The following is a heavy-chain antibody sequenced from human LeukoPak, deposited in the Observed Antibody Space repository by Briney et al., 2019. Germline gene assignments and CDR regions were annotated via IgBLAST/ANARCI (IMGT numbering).Heavy chain of an antibody. Sequence: VASVNVSCKASGYTFTTYAITWVRQAPGQGLEWMGWISAYNGNTNYAQKLQGRVTMTTDTSTNTAYMELRSLRSDDTAVYYCAREQDNYDSSGYYDYWGQGTLVTVSS. V-gene: IGHV1-18*01. CDR2: ISAYNGNT. J-gene: IGHJ4*02. CDR1: GYTFTTYA. D-gene: IGHD3-22*01. CDR3: AREQDNYDSSGYYDY.